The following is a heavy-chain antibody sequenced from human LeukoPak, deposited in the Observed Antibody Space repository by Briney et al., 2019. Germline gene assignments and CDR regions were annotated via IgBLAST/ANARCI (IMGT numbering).Heavy chain of an antibody. CDR1: GNYW. V-gene: IGHV3-74*01. CDR2: INSDGSWT. J-gene: IGHJ5*02. D-gene: IGHD1-1*01. CDR3: ARDSPRTGP. Sequence: GGSLRLSCAASGNYWMHWVRQVPGKGLVWVSHINSDGSWTSYADSVKGRFTISKDNAKNTVYLQMNSLRAEDTAVYYCARDSPRTGPWGQGILVTVSS.